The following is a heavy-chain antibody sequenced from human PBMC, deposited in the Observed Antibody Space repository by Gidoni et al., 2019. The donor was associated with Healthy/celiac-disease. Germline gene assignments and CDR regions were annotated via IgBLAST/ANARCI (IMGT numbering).Heavy chain of an antibody. D-gene: IGHD2-15*01. CDR2: IRSKAYGGTT. J-gene: IGHJ6*02. V-gene: IGHV3-49*05. CDR3: TRAPPLVVAATGHYYYYGMDV. CDR1: GFTFADYA. Sequence: EVQLVESGGGLVKPGRSLRLSCTASGFTFADYAMSWFRQAPGKGLEWVGFIRSKAYGGTTEYAASVKGRFTISRDDSKSIAYLQMNSLKTEDTAVYYCTRAPPLVVAATGHYYYYGMDVWGQGTTVTVSS.